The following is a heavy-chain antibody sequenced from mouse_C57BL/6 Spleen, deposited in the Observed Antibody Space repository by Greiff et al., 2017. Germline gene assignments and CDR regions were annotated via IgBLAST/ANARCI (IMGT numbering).Heavy chain of an antibody. CDR3: VRHLYYSNAMDY. V-gene: IGHV10-1*01. D-gene: IGHD2-5*01. CDR1: GFSFNTYA. CDR2: IRSKSNNYAT. J-gene: IGHJ4*01. Sequence: EVKLVESGGGLVQPKGSLKLSCAASGFSFNTYAMNWVRQAPGKGLEWVARIRSKSNNYATYYADSVKDRFTISRDDSESMLYLQMNNLKTEDTAMYYCVRHLYYSNAMDYWGQGTSVTVSS.